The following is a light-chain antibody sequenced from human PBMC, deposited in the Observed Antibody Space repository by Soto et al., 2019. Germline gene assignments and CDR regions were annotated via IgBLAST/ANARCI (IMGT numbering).Light chain of an antibody. CDR3: SSYTISNTLPFV. CDR2: EVT. Sequence: QSVLTQPPSASGSPGQSVTISCTGASGDVGGYNYVSWYQQHPGKAPKLMIYEVTKRPSGVPDRFSGSKSGNTASLTISGLQAEDEADYYCSSYTISNTLPFVFGTGTKVTVL. J-gene: IGLJ1*01. V-gene: IGLV2-8*01. CDR1: SGDVGGYNY.